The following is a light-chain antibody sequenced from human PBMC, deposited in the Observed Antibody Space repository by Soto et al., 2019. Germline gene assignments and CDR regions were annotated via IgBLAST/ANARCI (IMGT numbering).Light chain of an antibody. CDR2: GAS. V-gene: IGKV3-20*01. CDR3: QQYGRLPLS. J-gene: IGKJ4*01. Sequence: EILLTQSPGTLSLSPGDRATLSCTASQSLSNSFLAWYQQKPGQTPRLLISGASIRATDIPDRFSGSGSGTDFTLTISRLEPEDFAVYFCQQYGRLPLSFGGGTRVEIK. CDR1: QSLSNSF.